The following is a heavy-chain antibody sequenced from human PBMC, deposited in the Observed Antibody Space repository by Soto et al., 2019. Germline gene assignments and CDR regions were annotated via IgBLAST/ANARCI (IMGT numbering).Heavy chain of an antibody. CDR2: ISSSSSYI. CDR1: GFTFSDYI. V-gene: IGHV3-21*06. Sequence: EIQLVESGGGLVKPGGSLRLSCAASGFTFSDYIMNWVRQAPGKGLEWLSSISSSSSYIFYADSVKGRFNISRDNAKNSLFRDMNSLRGDDTAVYFCESPREYCRITNCYVAFDRWGQGTMVTVSP. D-gene: IGHD2-2*01. CDR3: ESPREYCRITNCYVAFDR. J-gene: IGHJ3*01.